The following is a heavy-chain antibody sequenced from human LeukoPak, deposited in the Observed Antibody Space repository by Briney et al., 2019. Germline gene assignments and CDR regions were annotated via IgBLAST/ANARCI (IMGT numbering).Heavy chain of an antibody. J-gene: IGHJ4*02. CDR2: ISSNGDNT. V-gene: IGHV3-64D*06. Sequence: GGSLRLSCSVSGFTFSTYVMHWVRQAPWKGLEYVSAISSNGDNTYYADSVKGRFTISRDNSKNTLYLQMSSLRADDTAVYYCVRGTGYWGQGTLVTVSS. CDR3: VRGTGY. CDR1: GFTFSTYV.